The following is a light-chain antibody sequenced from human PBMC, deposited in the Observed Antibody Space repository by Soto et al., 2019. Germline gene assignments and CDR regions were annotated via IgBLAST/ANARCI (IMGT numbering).Light chain of an antibody. CDR3: TSYTSPIPSV. CDR1: SNDVGGYNY. V-gene: IGLV2-14*01. CDR2: EVS. Sequence: QSVLTQPASVTGSPGQSITISCTGSSNDVGGYNYVSWYQQHPGQAPKLIIYEVSDRPSGVSPRFSGSKSGNTASLTISGLQVEDEADYFCTSYTSPIPSVFGSGPKVTVL. J-gene: IGLJ1*01.